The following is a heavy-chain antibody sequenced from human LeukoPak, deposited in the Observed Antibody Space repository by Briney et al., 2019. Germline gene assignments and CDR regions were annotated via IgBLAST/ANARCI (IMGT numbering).Heavy chain of an antibody. D-gene: IGHD2-21*01. Sequence: ASVKVSCKASDYTCTSYGISWVRQAPGQGLEWMGWISAYNGNTNYAQKLQGRVTMTTDTSTSTAYMKLRSLRSDDTAVYYCARLADAEYFQHWGQGTLVTVSS. CDR1: DYTCTSYG. V-gene: IGHV1-18*04. CDR2: ISAYNGNT. CDR3: ARLADAEYFQH. J-gene: IGHJ1*01.